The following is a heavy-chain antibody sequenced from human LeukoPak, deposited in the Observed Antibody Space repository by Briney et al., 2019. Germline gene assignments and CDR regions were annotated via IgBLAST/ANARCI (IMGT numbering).Heavy chain of an antibody. CDR3: AREYNYGYDY. V-gene: IGHV1-2*04. J-gene: IGHJ4*02. CDR1: TYTFTDYY. Sequence: GASVKVSCTASTYTFTDYYMHWVRQAPGQGLEWMGWINPNSGATNYAQKFQGWVTMTRDTSISKTYMELSRLGSDDTAVYYCAREYNYGYDYWGQGTLVTVSS. D-gene: IGHD5-18*01. CDR2: INPNSGAT.